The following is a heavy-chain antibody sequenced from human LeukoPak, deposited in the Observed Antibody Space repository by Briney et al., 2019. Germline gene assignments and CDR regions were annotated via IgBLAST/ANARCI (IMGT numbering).Heavy chain of an antibody. CDR3: VRDVGNHDSRGYYLGWFDP. D-gene: IGHD3-22*01. CDR2: TDRNTGNP. V-gene: IGHV7-4-1*02. J-gene: IGHJ5*02. CDR1: GYTFTSYG. Sequence: HWASVKVSCKASGYTFTSYGISWVRQAPGQGLEWMGWTDRNTGNPTYAQGFTGRFVFSLDTSVTTAYLQISSLKAEDTAVYYCVRDVGNHDSRGYYLGWFDPWGQGTLVTVFS.